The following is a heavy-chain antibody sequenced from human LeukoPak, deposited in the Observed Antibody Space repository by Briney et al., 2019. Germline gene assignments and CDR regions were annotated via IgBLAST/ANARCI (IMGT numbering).Heavy chain of an antibody. CDR2: IKQDGSEK. D-gene: IGHD1/OR15-1a*01. J-gene: IGHJ4*02. CDR3: ARDWGGWNTPYSFDY. V-gene: IGHV3-7*01. Sequence: PGGSLRLSCATSGFTFSSYWMSWVRQAPGKGLEWVANIKQDGSEKYYVDSVKGRFTISRDNAKNSLYLQMNSLRAEDTAVYYCARDWGGWNTPYSFDYWGQGTLVTVSS. CDR1: GFTFSSYW.